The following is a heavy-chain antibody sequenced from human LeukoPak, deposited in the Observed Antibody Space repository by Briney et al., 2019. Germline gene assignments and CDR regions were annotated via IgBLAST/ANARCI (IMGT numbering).Heavy chain of an antibody. CDR3: ARVTTGGYYNC. Sequence: SQTLSLTCTVSGGSISSGSYYWSWIRQPAGKGLEWIGRIYTSGSTNYNPSLKSRVTISVDTSKNQFSLKLSSVTAADTAVYYCARVTTGGYYNCWGQGALVTVSS. CDR2: IYTSGST. V-gene: IGHV4-61*02. J-gene: IGHJ4*02. CDR1: GGSISSGSYY. D-gene: IGHD3-22*01.